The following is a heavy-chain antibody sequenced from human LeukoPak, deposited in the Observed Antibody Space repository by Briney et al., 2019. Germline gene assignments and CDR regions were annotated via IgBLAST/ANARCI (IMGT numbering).Heavy chain of an antibody. J-gene: IGHJ5*02. D-gene: IGHD1-26*01. CDR3: AKKYSTGLDP. Sequence: GGSLRLSCAASGFTFDDYAMHWVRQAPGKGLEWVSGISWNSGSIGYADSVKGRFTISRDNSKNTLYLQMNSLRAEDTAVYYCAKKYSTGLDPWGQGTLVTVSS. V-gene: IGHV3-9*01. CDR1: GFTFDDYA. CDR2: ISWNSGSI.